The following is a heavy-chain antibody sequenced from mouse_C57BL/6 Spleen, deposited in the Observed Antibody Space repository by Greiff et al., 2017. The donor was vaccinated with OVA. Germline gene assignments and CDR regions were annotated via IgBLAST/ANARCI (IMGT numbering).Heavy chain of an antibody. CDR2: IYPSDSET. V-gene: IGHV1-61*01. J-gene: IGHJ3*01. CDR1: GYTFTSYW. Sequence: QVQLQQPGAELARPGSSVKLSCKASGYTFTSYWMDWVKQRPGQGLEWIGNIYPSDSETHYNQKFKDKATLTVDKSSSTAYMQLSSLTSEDSAVYYCARAYDGRFAYWGQGTLVTVSA. CDR3: ARAYDGRFAY. D-gene: IGHD2-3*01.